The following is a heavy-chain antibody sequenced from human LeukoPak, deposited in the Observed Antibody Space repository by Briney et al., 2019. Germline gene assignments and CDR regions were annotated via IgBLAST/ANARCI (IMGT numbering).Heavy chain of an antibody. V-gene: IGHV3-48*01. CDR2: FSSSCGTM. J-gene: IGHJ4*02. D-gene: IGHD6-13*01. CDR3: ATVGSSWFYDY. Sequence: GGPLRLSCAASGFTFSTYGMIGVRQAPGKGGEWVSYFSSSCGTMYYAASVRGRFTISRDIAKNSLYLQMTSLRAEDTAVYYCATVGSSWFYDYWGQGTLVTVSS. CDR1: GFTFSTYG.